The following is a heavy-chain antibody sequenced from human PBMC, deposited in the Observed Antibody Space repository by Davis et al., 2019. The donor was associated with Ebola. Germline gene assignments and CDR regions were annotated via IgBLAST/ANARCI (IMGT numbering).Heavy chain of an antibody. V-gene: IGHV1-18*01. CDR1: GYTFSDYA. CDR2: ISAYNGNT. J-gene: IGHJ4*02. CDR3: ARDSFCTYGVCNDRDFDY. D-gene: IGHD2-8*01. Sequence: AASVKVSCKASGYTFSDYAISWVRQAPGQGLEWMGWISAYNGNTNYAQKLQGRVTMTTDTSTSTAYMELRSLRSDDTAIYYCARDSFCTYGVCNDRDFDYWGQGTLVTVSS.